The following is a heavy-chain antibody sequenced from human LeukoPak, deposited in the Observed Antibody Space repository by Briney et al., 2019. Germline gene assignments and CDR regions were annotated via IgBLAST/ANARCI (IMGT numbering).Heavy chain of an antibody. Sequence: GGSLRLSCAASGFTFSDYFMSWVRQAPGKGLEWLSYINGRGTYIDYAESLKGRITISRDNAQNSLYLQMNSLRVEDTAVYYCARSGREATEIDYWGQGTLVTVAS. CDR3: ARSGREATEIDY. V-gene: IGHV3-11*06. J-gene: IGHJ4*02. D-gene: IGHD1-1*01. CDR1: GFTFSDYF. CDR2: INGRGTYI.